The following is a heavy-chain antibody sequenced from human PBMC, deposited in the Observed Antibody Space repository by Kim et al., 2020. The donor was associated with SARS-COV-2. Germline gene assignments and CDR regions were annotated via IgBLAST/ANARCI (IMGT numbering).Heavy chain of an antibody. CDR3: AKDEGGVATYVGAFDI. CDR2: ISGSGGST. CDR1: GFTFSSYA. J-gene: IGHJ3*02. V-gene: IGHV3-23*01. Sequence: GGSLRLSCAASGFTFSSYAMSWVRQAPGKGLEWVSAISGSGGSTYYADSVKGRFTISRDNSKNTLYLQMNSLRAEDTAVYYCAKDEGGVATYVGAFDIWGQGTMVTVSS. D-gene: IGHD5-12*01.